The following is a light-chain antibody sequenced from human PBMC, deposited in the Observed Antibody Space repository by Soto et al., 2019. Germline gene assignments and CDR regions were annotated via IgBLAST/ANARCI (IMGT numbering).Light chain of an antibody. CDR2: LGS. Sequence: DIVMTQSPLSLPVTPGEPASISCRSSQSLLHSNGYNYLDWYLQKPGQSPQLLIYLGSNRTSGVPYRFSGSGSGTDFTLKISRVEAEDVGVYYCMQARQTPPTFGPGTKVDIK. J-gene: IGKJ3*01. CDR1: QSLLHSNGYNY. CDR3: MQARQTPPT. V-gene: IGKV2-28*01.